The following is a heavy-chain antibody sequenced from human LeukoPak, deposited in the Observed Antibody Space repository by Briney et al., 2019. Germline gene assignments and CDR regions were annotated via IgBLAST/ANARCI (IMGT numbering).Heavy chain of an antibody. CDR1: GGSISSYY. Sequence: SETLSLTCTVSGGSISSYYWSWIRQPPGKGLEWIGYIYYSGSTNYNPSLKSRVTISADTSKNQFSLKLSSVTAADTAVYYCARRYYYYGMDVWGQGTTVTVSS. CDR3: ARRYYYYGMDV. V-gene: IGHV4-59*08. J-gene: IGHJ6*02. CDR2: IYYSGST.